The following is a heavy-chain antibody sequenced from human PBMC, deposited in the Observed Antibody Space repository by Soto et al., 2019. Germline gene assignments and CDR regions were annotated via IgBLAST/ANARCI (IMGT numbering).Heavy chain of an antibody. J-gene: IGHJ5*02. CDR1: GGSVSSGIYY. CDR2: IYYSGST. D-gene: IGHD4-4*01. V-gene: IGHV4-61*01. CDR3: ARDGVTHWFDP. Sequence: PSETLSLTCTVSGGSVSSGIYYWSWIRHPPGKGLEWIGYIYYSGSTNYNPSLKSRVTISVDTSKNQFSLKLSSVTAADTAVYYCARDGVTHWFDPWGQGTLVTVSS.